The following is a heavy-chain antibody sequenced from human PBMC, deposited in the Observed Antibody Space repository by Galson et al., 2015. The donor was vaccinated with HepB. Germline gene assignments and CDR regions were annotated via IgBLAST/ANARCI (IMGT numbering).Heavy chain of an antibody. Sequence: SLRLSCAASGFTFSSYGMHWVRQAPGKGLEWVAVISYDGSNKYYADSVKGRFTISRDNSKNTLYLQMNSLRAEDTAVYYCAKDKWDGSLEYWGQGTLVTVSS. CDR2: ISYDGSNK. V-gene: IGHV3-30*18. D-gene: IGHD1-26*01. CDR1: GFTFSSYG. CDR3: AKDKWDGSLEY. J-gene: IGHJ4*02.